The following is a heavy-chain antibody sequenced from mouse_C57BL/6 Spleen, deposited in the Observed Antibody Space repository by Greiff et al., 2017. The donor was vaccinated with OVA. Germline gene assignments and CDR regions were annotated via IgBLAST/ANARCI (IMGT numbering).Heavy chain of an antibody. CDR1: GYTFTSYW. D-gene: IGHD1-1*02. CDR2: IDPSDSYT. Sequence: QVQLQQPGAELVMPGASVKLSCKASGYTFTSYWMHWVKQRPGQGLEWIGEIDPSDSYTNYNQKFKGKSTLTVDKSSSTAYMQLSSLTSEDSAVYYCARVGYYWAYWGQGTLVTVSA. CDR3: ARVGYYWAY. V-gene: IGHV1-69*01. J-gene: IGHJ3*01.